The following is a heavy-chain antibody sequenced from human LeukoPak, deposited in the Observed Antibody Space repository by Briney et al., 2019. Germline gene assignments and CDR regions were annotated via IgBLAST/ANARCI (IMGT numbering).Heavy chain of an antibody. D-gene: IGHD6-13*01. CDR1: GDSISRAGYS. Sequence: SETLSLTCVVSGDSISRAGYSWNWIRQAPGKGLEWIGYIDPSGTTNFNPSLRSRLTLSLDRSKNQFSLKLTSVTAADTAVYYCARGSFGIPAAADLWGQEPWSPSRQ. V-gene: IGHV4-30-2*01. CDR2: IDPSGTT. CDR3: ARGSFGIPAAADL. J-gene: IGHJ5*02.